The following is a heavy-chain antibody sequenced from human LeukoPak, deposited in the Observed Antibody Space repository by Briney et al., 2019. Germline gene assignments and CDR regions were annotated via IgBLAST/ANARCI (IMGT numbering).Heavy chain of an antibody. J-gene: IGHJ4*02. CDR2: INPNSGGT. D-gene: IGHD3-10*01. V-gene: IGHV1-2*02. CDR3: AKSQYSFASGSSRPLFDF. Sequence: GASVKVSCKASGYTFTGYYIHWVRQAPGQGLEWMGWINPNSGGTNYAQKFQGRVTMTRDTSISTGYMEMRGLTSDDTAVYYCAKSQYSFASGSSRPLFDFWGPGTLVSVSS. CDR1: GYTFTGYY.